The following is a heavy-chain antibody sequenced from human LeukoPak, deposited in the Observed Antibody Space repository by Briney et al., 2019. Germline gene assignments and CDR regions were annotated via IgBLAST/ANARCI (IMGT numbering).Heavy chain of an antibody. V-gene: IGHV4-4*02. CDR2: IYHSGST. J-gene: IGHJ2*01. CDR1: GGSISSSNW. Sequence: SETLSLTCAVSGGSISSSNWWSWVRQPPGKGLEWIGEIYHSGSTNYNPSLKSRVTISVDKSKNQFSLKLSSVTAADTAVYYCARDPGIAVAGDWYFDLWGRGTLVTVSS. CDR3: ARDPGIAVAGDWYFDL. D-gene: IGHD6-19*01.